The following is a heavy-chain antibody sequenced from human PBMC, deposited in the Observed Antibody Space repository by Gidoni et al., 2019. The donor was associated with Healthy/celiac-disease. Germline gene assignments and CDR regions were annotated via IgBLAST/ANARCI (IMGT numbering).Heavy chain of an antibody. CDR2: ISGSGGST. CDR1: GFTFSSYA. D-gene: IGHD2-21*02. Sequence: EVQLLESGGGLVQPGGSLRLSCAASGFTFSSYAMSWVRQAPGKGLEWVSAISGSGGSTYYADSVKGRFTISRDNSKNTLYLQMNSLRAEDTAVYYCVWEVPCGGDCPIYFDYWGQGTLVTVSS. CDR3: VWEVPCGGDCPIYFDY. V-gene: IGHV3-23*01. J-gene: IGHJ4*02.